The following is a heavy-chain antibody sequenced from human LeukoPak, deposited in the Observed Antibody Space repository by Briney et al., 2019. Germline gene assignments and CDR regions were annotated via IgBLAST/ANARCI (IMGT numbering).Heavy chain of an antibody. V-gene: IGHV3-30*18. CDR1: GFTFSSYG. CDR2: ISYDGSNK. J-gene: IGHJ4*02. D-gene: IGHD6-19*01. Sequence: GGSLRLSCAASGFTFSSYGMHWVRQAPGKGLEWVAVISYDGSNKYYADSAKGRFTISRDNSKNTLYLQMNSLRAEDTAVYYCAKDLHSSGYWGQGTLVTVSS. CDR3: AKDLHSSGY.